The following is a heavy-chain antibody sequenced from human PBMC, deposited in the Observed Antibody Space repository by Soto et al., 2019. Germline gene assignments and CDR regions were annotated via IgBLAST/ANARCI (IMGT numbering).Heavy chain of an antibody. CDR2: ICRGGEI. D-gene: IGHD5-18*01. V-gene: IGHV3-66*01. CDR3: ARDRRDGDTL. CDR1: GFYVSNYY. Sequence: EVQVVESGGGLVQPGGSLSLSCAASGFYVSNYYMSWFRQAPGKGLEGVSVICRGGEIYYADSVQGRFTTSGDIARNSLDLQMNSLRVDYTAVYYWARDRRDGDTLWGQGVVFTVSS. J-gene: IGHJ4*02.